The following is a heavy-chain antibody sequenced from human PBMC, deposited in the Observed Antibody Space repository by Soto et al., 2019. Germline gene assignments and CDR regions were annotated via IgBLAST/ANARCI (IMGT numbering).Heavy chain of an antibody. D-gene: IGHD3-9*01. CDR3: ARERYYDVLTGPDS. J-gene: IGHJ5*01. V-gene: IGHV1-18*01. CDR1: GYTFSSYG. CDR2: ISAYSGGT. Sequence: QVQLVQSGPEVRKPGASVKVSCKASGYTFSSYGVTWVRQAPGQGLEWMGWISAYSGGTKSAQKYQDRVTMTTDTXTNTAYMELRSLRSDDTAVYYCARERYYDVLTGPDSWGQGTLVTVSS.